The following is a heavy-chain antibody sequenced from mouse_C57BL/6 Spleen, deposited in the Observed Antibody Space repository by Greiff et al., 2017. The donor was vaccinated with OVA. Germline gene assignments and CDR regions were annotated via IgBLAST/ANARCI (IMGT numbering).Heavy chain of an antibody. Sequence: QVQLQQPGAELVRPGSSVKLSCKASGYTFTSYWMHWVKQRPIQGLEWIGNIDPSDSETHYNQKFKDKATLTVDKSSSTAYMQLSSLTSEDSAVYYCARDGYDGYLIFDYWGQGTTLTVSS. V-gene: IGHV1-52*01. J-gene: IGHJ2*01. CDR2: IDPSDSET. CDR1: GYTFTSYW. CDR3: ARDGYDGYLIFDY. D-gene: IGHD2-3*01.